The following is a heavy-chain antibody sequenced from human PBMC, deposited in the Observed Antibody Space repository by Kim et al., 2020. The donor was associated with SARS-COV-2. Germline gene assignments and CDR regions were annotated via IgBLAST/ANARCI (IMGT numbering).Heavy chain of an antibody. V-gene: IGHV3-30*18. CDR1: GFTFSSYG. D-gene: IGHD3-22*01. Sequence: GGSLRLSCAASGFTFSSYGMHWVRQAPGKGLEWVAVISYDGSNKYYADSVKGRFTISRDNSKNTLYLQMNSLRAEDTAVYYCAKVRYYDSSGYRDAFDIWGQGTMVTVSS. J-gene: IGHJ3*02. CDR3: AKVRYYDSSGYRDAFDI. CDR2: ISYDGSNK.